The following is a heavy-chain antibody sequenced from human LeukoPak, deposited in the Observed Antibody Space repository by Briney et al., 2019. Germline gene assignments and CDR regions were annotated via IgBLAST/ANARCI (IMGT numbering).Heavy chain of an antibody. CDR2: ISYDGSNK. CDR3: ARRDLELRDGFDY. V-gene: IGHV3-30*04. J-gene: IGHJ4*02. D-gene: IGHD1-7*01. CDR1: GFTFSSYA. Sequence: GGSLRLSCAASGFTFSSYAMHWVRQAPGKGLEWVAVISYDGSNKYYADSVKGRFTISGDNSKNTLYLQMNSLRAEDTAVYYCARRDLELRDGFDYWGQGTLVTVSS.